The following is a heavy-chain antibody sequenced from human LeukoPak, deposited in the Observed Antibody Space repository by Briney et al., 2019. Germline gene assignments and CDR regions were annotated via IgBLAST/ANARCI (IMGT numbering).Heavy chain of an antibody. Sequence: GGSLRLSCVVSGFXVSSNYISWFRQAPGKGREWVSVIYSGGSTYYADSVKGRFTISRDNSKNTPYLQMNSLRAEDTAVYYCARERGHLDYWGQGTLVTVSS. CDR3: ARERGHLDY. D-gene: IGHD6-25*01. CDR2: IYSGGST. CDR1: GFXVSSNY. J-gene: IGHJ4*02. V-gene: IGHV3-66*01.